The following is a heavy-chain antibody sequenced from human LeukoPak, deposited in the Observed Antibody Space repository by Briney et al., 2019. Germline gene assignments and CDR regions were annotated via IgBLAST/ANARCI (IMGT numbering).Heavy chain of an antibody. J-gene: IGHJ4*02. CDR2: ISGSGRGGRT. CDR1: GFTFNTYA. CDR3: AKSGLNRFDY. Sequence: TGGSLRLSCATSGFTFNTYAMSWVRQAPGKGLEWVSNISGSGRGGRTYYADSVKGRFTISRDNSKNTLYLQMSSLRAEDMAVYYCAKSGLNRFDYWGQGTLVTVSS. D-gene: IGHD2-15*01. V-gene: IGHV3-23*01.